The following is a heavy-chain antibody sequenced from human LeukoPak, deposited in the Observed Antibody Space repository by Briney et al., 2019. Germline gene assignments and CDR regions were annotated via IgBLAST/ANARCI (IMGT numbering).Heavy chain of an antibody. Sequence: ASVKVSCKASGGTFSSYTISWVRQAPGQGLEWMGRIIPILGIANYAQKFQGRVTITADKSTSTAYMELSSLRSEDTAVYYCARGYYDSSGFWHFDLWGRGTLVTVSS. D-gene: IGHD3-22*01. V-gene: IGHV1-69*02. CDR2: IIPILGIA. CDR3: ARGYYDSSGFWHFDL. CDR1: GGTFSSYT. J-gene: IGHJ2*01.